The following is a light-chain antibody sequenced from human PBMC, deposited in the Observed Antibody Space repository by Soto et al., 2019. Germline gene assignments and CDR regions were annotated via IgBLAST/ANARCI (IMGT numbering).Light chain of an antibody. J-gene: IGLJ1*01. CDR3: CSYAASNTFV. CDR2: DVS. V-gene: IGLV2-11*01. Sequence: QSALTQPRSVSGSPGQSVTISCTGTSSDVGGYNYVSWYQQYSGKAPKVMIYDVSKRPSGVPDRFSGSKSGNTASLTISGLQAEDEADYYCCSYAASNTFVFGTVTKVTVL. CDR1: SSDVGGYNY.